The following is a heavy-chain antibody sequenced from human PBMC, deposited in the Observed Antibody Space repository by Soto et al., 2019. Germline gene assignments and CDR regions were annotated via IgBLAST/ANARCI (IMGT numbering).Heavy chain of an antibody. Sequence: SVKVSCKASGGTFSSYAISWVRQAPGQGLEWMGGIIPTFGTANYAQKFQGRVTITADESTSTAYMELSSLRSEDTAVYYCARTDGYSGYDFTPYYYYYGMDVWGQGTTVTVSS. J-gene: IGHJ6*02. CDR2: IIPTFGTA. D-gene: IGHD5-12*01. CDR3: ARTDGYSGYDFTPYYYYYGMDV. V-gene: IGHV1-69*13. CDR1: GGTFSSYA.